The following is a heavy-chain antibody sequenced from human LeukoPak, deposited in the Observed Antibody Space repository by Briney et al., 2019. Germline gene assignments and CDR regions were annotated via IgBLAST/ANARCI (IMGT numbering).Heavy chain of an antibody. CDR2: IYYSGST. D-gene: IGHD3-22*01. CDR1: GGSISNSSYY. CDR3: ASLTTAEAFDI. V-gene: IGHV4-39*07. Sequence: SETLSLTCTVSGGSISNSSYYWGWIRQPPGKGLEWIGSIYYSGSTYYNPSLKSRVTISVDTSKNQFSLKLSSVTAADTAVYYCASLTTAEAFDIWGQGTMVTVSS. J-gene: IGHJ3*02.